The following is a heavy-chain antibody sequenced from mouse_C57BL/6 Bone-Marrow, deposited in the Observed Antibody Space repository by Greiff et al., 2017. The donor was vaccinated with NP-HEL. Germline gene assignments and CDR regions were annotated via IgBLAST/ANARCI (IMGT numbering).Heavy chain of an antibody. J-gene: IGHJ4*01. D-gene: IGHD2-1*01. V-gene: IGHV1-81*01. CDR2: IYPRSGNT. CDR1: GYTFTSYG. Sequence: QVQLQQSGAELARPGASVKLSCKASGYTFTSYGISWVKQRTGQGLEWIGEIYPRSGNTYYNAKFKGKATLTADKSSSTAYMELRSLTSEDSAVYFGAKRPLLQYRGAMDYWGQGTSVTVSS. CDR3: AKRPLLQYRGAMDY.